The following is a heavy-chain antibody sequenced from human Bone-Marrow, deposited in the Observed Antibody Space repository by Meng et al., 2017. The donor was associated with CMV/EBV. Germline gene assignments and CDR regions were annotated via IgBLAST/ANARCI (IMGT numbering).Heavy chain of an antibody. V-gene: IGHV3-20*04. Sequence: GESPKISCAASGLTFDDYGMSWVRQAPGKGLEWVSGINWNGGSTGYADSVKGRFTISRDNAKNSLYLQMNSLSAEDTALYYCARDTKQEYCSSTSCYKDDGMDVWGQGTTVTVSS. J-gene: IGHJ6*02. CDR3: ARDTKQEYCSSTSCYKDDGMDV. D-gene: IGHD2-2*01. CDR1: GLTFDDYG. CDR2: INWNGGST.